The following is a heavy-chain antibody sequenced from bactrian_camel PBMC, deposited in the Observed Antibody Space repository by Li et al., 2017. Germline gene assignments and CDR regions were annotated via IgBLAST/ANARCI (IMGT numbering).Heavy chain of an antibody. CDR1: GFTFSTYD. Sequence: VQLVESGGGLVQPGGSLRLSCVTSGFTFSTYDMNWVRQAPGKEREGVAAIDSDGSTSYADSVKGRFTISQNIAKNTVNLSMNSLEVEDSAMYYCAAGPGLCWGLKRDFNYWGQGTQVTVST. D-gene: IGHD4*01. CDR3: AAGPGLCWGLKRDFNY. J-gene: IGHJ4*01. V-gene: IGHV3S10*01. CDR2: IDSDGST.